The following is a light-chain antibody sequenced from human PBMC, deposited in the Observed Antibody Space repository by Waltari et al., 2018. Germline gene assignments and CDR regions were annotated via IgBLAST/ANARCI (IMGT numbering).Light chain of an antibody. CDR1: QSVTKW. CDR2: EAS. Sequence: DIQMTQSPSTLSASVGERVTITCRASQSVTKWMAWYQQKPGKVPERLIYEASSLQSGVPSMFSGSGSVTEFTLTISSLQPDDFTTYYCQQYNSYWTFGQGTKVEMK. J-gene: IGKJ1*01. V-gene: IGKV1-5*03. CDR3: QQYNSYWT.